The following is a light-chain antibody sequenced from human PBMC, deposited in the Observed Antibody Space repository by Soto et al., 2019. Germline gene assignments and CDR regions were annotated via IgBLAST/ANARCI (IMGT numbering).Light chain of an antibody. V-gene: IGLV2-14*01. J-gene: IGLJ1*01. Sequence: QSVLTQPASVSGSPGQSITISCTGTSSDVGGYNYVSWYQQHPGKAPKLMIYDDSNRPSGVSNRFSGSKSGNTASLTISGLQAEDEADYYCSSYTSSSTLFGTGTKVTVL. CDR3: SSYTSSSTL. CDR2: DDS. CDR1: SSDVGGYNY.